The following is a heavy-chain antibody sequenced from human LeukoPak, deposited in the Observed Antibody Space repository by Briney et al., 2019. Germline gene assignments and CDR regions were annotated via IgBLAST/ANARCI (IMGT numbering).Heavy chain of an antibody. CDR1: GGSISSSSYY. CDR3: ARVITMVRGVSYFDY. CDR2: IYYSGST. J-gene: IGHJ4*02. D-gene: IGHD3-10*01. Sequence: SETLSLTCTVSGGSISSSSYYWGWIRQPPGKGLEWIGSIYYSGSTYYNPSLKSRVTISVDTSKNQFSLKLSSVTAADTAVYYCARVITMVRGVSYFDYWGQGTLVTVSS. V-gene: IGHV4-39*07.